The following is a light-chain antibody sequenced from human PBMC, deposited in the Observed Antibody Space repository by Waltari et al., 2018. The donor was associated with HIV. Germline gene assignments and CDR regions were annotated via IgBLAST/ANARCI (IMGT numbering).Light chain of an antibody. CDR2: EIS. Sequence: QSALTQPASVSGSPGQSITISCTGTSSDVGGYNYVSWYQQHPGKAPKLMIYEISNRPSGVSNRFSGSKSGNTASLTISVLQAEDEADYYCSSYTRSNKVFGTGTKVTVL. J-gene: IGLJ1*01. V-gene: IGLV2-14*01. CDR3: SSYTRSNKV. CDR1: SSDVGGYNY.